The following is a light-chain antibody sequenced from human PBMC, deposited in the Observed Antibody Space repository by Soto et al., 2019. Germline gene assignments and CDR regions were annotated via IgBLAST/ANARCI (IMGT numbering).Light chain of an antibody. J-gene: IGKJ2*02. Sequence: EIVLTQSPGTLSLSPGDRATLSCRASQSVSSSYLAWYQQKPGQAPRLLIYGASSRATGIPDRFSGSGSGTDFTLTISRLEPEDFAVYYCQQYGSSPCTFGQGPKLEIK. CDR2: GAS. CDR1: QSVSSSY. V-gene: IGKV3-20*01. CDR3: QQYGSSPCT.